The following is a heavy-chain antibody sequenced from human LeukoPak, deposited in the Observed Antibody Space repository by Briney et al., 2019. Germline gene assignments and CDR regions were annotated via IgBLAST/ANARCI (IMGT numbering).Heavy chain of an antibody. J-gene: IGHJ4*02. CDR3: ARGYSTFDY. CDR2: ISYDGSNK. D-gene: IGHD6-13*01. CDR1: GFTFSSYA. V-gene: IGHV3-30-3*01. Sequence: GRSLRLSCATSGFTFSSYAMHWVRQAPGKGLERVAVISYDGSNKYYADSVKGRFTISRDNSKNTLYLQMNSLRAEDTAVYYCARGYSTFDYWGQGTLVTVSS.